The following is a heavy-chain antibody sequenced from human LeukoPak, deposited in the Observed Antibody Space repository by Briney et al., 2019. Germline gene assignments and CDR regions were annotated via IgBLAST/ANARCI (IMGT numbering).Heavy chain of an antibody. Sequence: SETLSLTCTVSGGSISGYYWTWIRQPPGKGLEWIGQIYYTGSTNYNPSLKSRVTISVDTSKNQFSLKLSSVTAADTAMYYCAREAYDVLTSDWFDPWGQGTLVTVSS. D-gene: IGHD3-9*01. J-gene: IGHJ5*02. CDR3: AREAYDVLTSDWFDP. V-gene: IGHV4-59*12. CDR2: IYYTGST. CDR1: GGSISGYY.